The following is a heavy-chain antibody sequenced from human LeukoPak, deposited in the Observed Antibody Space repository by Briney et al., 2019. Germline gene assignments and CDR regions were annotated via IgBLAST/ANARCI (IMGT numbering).Heavy chain of an antibody. CDR1: GGSISSSNW. J-gene: IGHJ3*02. CDR2: IYHSGST. V-gene: IGHV4-4*02. D-gene: IGHD1-26*01. Sequence: PSETLSLTCAVSGGSISSSNWWSWVRQPPGKGLEWIGEIYHSGSTNYNPSLKSRVTISVDKSKNQFYLKLSAVTAADTAVYYCARDNRERRYAFDIWGQGTMVTVSS. CDR3: ARDNRERRYAFDI.